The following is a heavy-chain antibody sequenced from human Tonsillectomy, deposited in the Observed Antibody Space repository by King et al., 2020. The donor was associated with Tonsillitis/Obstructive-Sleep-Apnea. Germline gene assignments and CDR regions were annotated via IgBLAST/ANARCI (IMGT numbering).Heavy chain of an antibody. CDR2: ISWNSGSI. CDR3: ANRDY. V-gene: IGHV3-9*01. CDR1: GFTFDDYA. Sequence: VQLVESGGGLVQPGRSLRLSCAASGFTFDDYAMHWVRQAPGKGLEWVSGISWNSGSIGYADSVKGRFTISRDNAKNSLYLQMNSLRAEDTAVYYCANRDYWGQGTLVTVSS. J-gene: IGHJ4*02.